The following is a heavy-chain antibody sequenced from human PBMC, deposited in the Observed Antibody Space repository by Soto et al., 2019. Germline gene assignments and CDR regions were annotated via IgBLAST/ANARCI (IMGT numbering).Heavy chain of an antibody. D-gene: IGHD2-15*01. CDR3: ARGDCVGGTCYSLAGSFYYYMDV. Sequence: EVQLVESGGGLVQPGGSLRLSCAASGFTFGNYWMYWVRQAPGKGLVWVSRINSDGSVSSYADSVKGRLTISRDNVKNYLSPQMDSLRVEDTAVYYCARGDCVGGTCYSLAGSFYYYMDVWGKGTTVTVFS. CDR2: INSDGSVS. CDR1: GFTFGNYW. J-gene: IGHJ6*03. V-gene: IGHV3-74*01.